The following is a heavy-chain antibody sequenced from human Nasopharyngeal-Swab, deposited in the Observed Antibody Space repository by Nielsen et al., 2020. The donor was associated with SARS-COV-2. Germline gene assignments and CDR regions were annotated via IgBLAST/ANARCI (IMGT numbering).Heavy chain of an antibody. CDR3: AKDLLPKDYGEPPGLFDP. D-gene: IGHD4-17*01. V-gene: IGHV3-23*01. J-gene: IGHJ5*02. CDR2: ISGSGGST. CDR1: GFTFSSYA. Sequence: ESLKISCAASGFTFSSYAMSWVRQAPGKGLEWVSAISGSGGSTYSADSVKGRFTISRDNSKNTLYLQMNSLRAEDTAVYYCAKDLLPKDYGEPPGLFDPWGQGTLVTVSS.